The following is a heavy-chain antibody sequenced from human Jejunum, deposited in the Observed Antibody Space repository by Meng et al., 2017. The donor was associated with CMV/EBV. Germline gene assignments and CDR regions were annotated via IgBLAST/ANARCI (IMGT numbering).Heavy chain of an antibody. D-gene: IGHD3-3*01. CDR2: ISGYNGDT. V-gene: IGHV1-18*01. Sequence: YGISWVRQATGQGLECMGWISGYNGDTNYLQKFQGRVTLSTDKFTSTAYMELRSLTSDDTAVYFCARRGIFGADNDPRYFYGLDVWGQGTTVTVSS. CDR3: ARRGIFGADNDPRYFYGLDV. CDR1: YG. J-gene: IGHJ6*02.